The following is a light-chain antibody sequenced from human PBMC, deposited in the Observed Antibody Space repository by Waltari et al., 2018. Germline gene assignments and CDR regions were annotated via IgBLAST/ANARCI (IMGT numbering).Light chain of an antibody. J-gene: IGLJ7*01. Sequence: QSVLTQPPSVSAAPGQRVTISRSGGLSTIWNHYVSWYRHFPGTAPKLLIYENTERPSGIPGRFSGSKSGTSATLDITGLQAGDEADYYCGTWDSSLSGAVFGGGTHLTVL. CDR1: LSTIWNHY. CDR3: GTWDSSLSGAV. CDR2: ENT. V-gene: IGLV1-51*02.